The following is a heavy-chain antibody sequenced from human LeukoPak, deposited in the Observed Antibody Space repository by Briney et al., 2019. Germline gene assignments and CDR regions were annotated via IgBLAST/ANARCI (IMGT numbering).Heavy chain of an antibody. CDR1: GFTFSTSG. D-gene: IGHD3-16*01. J-gene: IGHJ4*02. CDR3: AKGHTFGFDY. V-gene: IGHV3-30*02. Sequence: GGSLRLSCAASGFTFSTSGMHWVRQAPGKGLEWVAFIRYDGSSKYFADSVKGRFTISRDNSKDTLYLQMNSLRAEDTAVYYCAKGHTFGFDYWGQGTLVTVSS. CDR2: IRYDGSSK.